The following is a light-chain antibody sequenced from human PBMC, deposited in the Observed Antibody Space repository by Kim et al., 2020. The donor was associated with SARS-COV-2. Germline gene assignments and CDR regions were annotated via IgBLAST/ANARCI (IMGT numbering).Light chain of an antibody. CDR1: SSNLGTNCD. V-gene: IGLV1-40*01. Sequence: QSVLTQPPSVSGAPGQRVTISCTGSSSNLGTNCDVHWYQQLPGTAPKLLIYVNSDRPSGVPDRFSGSKSGTSAFLAITGLQSEDEAVYYCQSYDNSLNGVVFGGGTQLTVL. CDR2: VNS. J-gene: IGLJ2*01. CDR3: QSYDNSLNGVV.